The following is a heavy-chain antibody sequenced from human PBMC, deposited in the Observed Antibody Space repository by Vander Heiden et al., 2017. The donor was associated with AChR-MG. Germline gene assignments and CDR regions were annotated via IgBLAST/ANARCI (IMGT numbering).Heavy chain of an antibody. CDR1: GYTFTSYG. J-gene: IGHJ6*02. D-gene: IGHD2-15*01. CDR2: ISAYNGNT. V-gene: IGHV1-18*01. CDR3: ARDGPGPQLLLSFSYYGMDV. Sequence: QVQLVQSGAEVKKPGASVKVSCKASGYTFTSYGISWVRQAPGQGLEWMGWISAYNGNTNYAQKLQGRVTMTTDTSTSTAYMELRSLRSDDTAVYYCARDGPGPQLLLSFSYYGMDVWGQGTTVTVSS.